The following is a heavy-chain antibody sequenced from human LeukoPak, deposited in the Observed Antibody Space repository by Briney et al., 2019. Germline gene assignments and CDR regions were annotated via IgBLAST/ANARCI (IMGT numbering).Heavy chain of an antibody. J-gene: IGHJ4*02. Sequence: GGSLRHSCAASGFTFSSYTMNWVRQAPGKGLEWVSSISSSSSYIYYADSVKGRFTISRDNAKNSLNLQMNSLRAEDTAVYYCARDWEGPLGYFDYWGQGTLVTVSS. V-gene: IGHV3-21*01. CDR3: ARDWEGPLGYFDY. CDR1: GFTFSSYT. D-gene: IGHD1-26*01. CDR2: ISSSSSYI.